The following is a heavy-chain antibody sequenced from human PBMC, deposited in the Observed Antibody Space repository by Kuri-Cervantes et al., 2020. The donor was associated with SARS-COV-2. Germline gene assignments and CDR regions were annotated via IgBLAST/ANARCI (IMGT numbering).Heavy chain of an antibody. CDR3: ARASVGATNRFAFDI. CDR1: GGTFSSYA. V-gene: IGHV1-69*05. J-gene: IGHJ3*02. CDR2: IIPIFGTA. D-gene: IGHD1-26*01. Sequence: SVKVSCKASGGTFSSYAISWVRQAPGQGLEWMGGIIPIFGTANYAQKFQGRVTMTRDTSTSTVYMELSSLRSEDTAVYYCARASVGATNRFAFDIWGQGTMVTVSS.